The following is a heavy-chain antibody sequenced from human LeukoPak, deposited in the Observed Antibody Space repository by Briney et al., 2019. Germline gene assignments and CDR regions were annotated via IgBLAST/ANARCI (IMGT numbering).Heavy chain of an antibody. Sequence: SQTLSLTCGISGDSVSSGAVGWNWVRQSPSRGLEWLGATYYGSSWKYVYAVSVRSRITISPDTSKNQFSLHLNSVTSDDTAVYYCGRGYNYALDYWGQGTLVTVSS. CDR2: TYYGSSWKY. CDR1: GDSVSSGAVG. D-gene: IGHD5-18*01. CDR3: GRGYNYALDY. J-gene: IGHJ4*02. V-gene: IGHV6-1*01.